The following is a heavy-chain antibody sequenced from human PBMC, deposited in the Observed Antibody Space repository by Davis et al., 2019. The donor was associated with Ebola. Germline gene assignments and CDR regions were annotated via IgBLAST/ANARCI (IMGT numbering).Heavy chain of an antibody. D-gene: IGHD2-2*01. Sequence: PGGSLRLSCAASGFTFSSYAMHWVRQAPGKGLEWVAVISYDGSNKYYADSVKGRFTISRDNSKNTLYLQMNSLRAEDTAVYYCAGTSSTSFKFDYWGQGTLVTVSS. V-gene: IGHV3-30-3*01. J-gene: IGHJ4*02. CDR3: AGTSSTSFKFDY. CDR2: ISYDGSNK. CDR1: GFTFSSYA.